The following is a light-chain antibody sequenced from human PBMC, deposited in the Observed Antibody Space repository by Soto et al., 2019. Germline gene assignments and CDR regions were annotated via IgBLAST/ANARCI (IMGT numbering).Light chain of an antibody. Sequence: QSALTQPPSASGSPGQSVTISCTGTSSDVGASKYVSWYQQHPGKAPKLIIYELSQRPSGVPDRFSGSKSGNTASLTVSGLQPEDEADYYCSAYAGSNDVFGTGTKLSVL. CDR1: SSDVGASKY. CDR3: SAYAGSNDV. V-gene: IGLV2-8*01. J-gene: IGLJ1*01. CDR2: ELS.